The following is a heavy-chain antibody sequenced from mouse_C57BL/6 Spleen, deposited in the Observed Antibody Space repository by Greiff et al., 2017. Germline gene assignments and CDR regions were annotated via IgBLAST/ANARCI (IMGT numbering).Heavy chain of an antibody. CDR1: GYTFTDYY. D-gene: IGHD1-1*01. CDR3: AKLYYGSSPYYAMDY. Sequence: VQLQQSGPVLVKPGASVKMSCKASGYTFTDYYMNWVKQSHGKSLEWIGVINPYNGGTSYNQKFKGKATLTVDKSSSTAYMELNSLTSEDSAVYYGAKLYYGSSPYYAMDYWGQGTSVTVSS. J-gene: IGHJ4*01. CDR2: INPYNGGT. V-gene: IGHV1-19*01.